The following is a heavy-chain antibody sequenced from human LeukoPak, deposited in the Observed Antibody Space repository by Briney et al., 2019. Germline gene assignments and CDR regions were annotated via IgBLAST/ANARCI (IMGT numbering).Heavy chain of an antibody. Sequence: VASVKVSCKASGGTFSSYAISWVRQAPGQGLEWMGRIIPILGIANYAQKFQGRVTITADKSTSTAYMELSSLRSEDTAVYYCAREVDTAMVGYYYGMDVWGQGTTVTVSS. V-gene: IGHV1-69*04. CDR2: IIPILGIA. CDR3: AREVDTAMVGYYYGMDV. J-gene: IGHJ6*02. CDR1: GGTFSSYA. D-gene: IGHD5-18*01.